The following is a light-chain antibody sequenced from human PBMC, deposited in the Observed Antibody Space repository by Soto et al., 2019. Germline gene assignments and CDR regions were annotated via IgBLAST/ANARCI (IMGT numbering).Light chain of an antibody. Sequence: EIVLTQSPGSLSLSPGERATLSCRASQNVDNTFFAWYQKKPGQAPRLLMYGVSKRATDIPDRFSGSGSGTDFTLTISRLEPEDFAVYYCQQYMSSVTFGQGTRVEIK. CDR2: GVS. CDR3: QQYMSSVT. CDR1: QNVDNTF. V-gene: IGKV3-20*01. J-gene: IGKJ1*01.